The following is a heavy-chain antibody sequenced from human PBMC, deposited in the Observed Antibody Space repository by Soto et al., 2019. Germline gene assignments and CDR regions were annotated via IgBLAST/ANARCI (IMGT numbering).Heavy chain of an antibody. CDR1: GGSISSSNW. D-gene: IGHD6-19*01. J-gene: IGHJ4*02. V-gene: IGHV4-4*02. CDR3: ARRIAVAGDFDY. Sequence: SETLSLTCAVSGGSISSSNWWSWVRQPPGKGLEWIGEIYHSGSTNYNPSLKSRVTVSVDKSKNQFSLKLSSVTAADTAVYYCARRIAVAGDFDYWGQGTLVTVSS. CDR2: IYHSGST.